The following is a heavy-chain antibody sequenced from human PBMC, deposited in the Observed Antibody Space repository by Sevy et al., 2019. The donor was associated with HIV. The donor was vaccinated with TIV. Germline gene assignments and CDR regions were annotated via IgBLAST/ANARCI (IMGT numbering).Heavy chain of an antibody. CDR1: GDSISNYY. V-gene: IGHV4-4*07. Sequence: SETLSLTCTVSGDSISNYYWSWIRQPAGKGLEWIGRIYDSGSTTYNPSLESRVTMSADTTKNQLSLKLNSMTAADTAVYYCARDRVTIFGVTIDYYFDYWGQGTLVTVSS. CDR2: IYDSGST. J-gene: IGHJ4*02. D-gene: IGHD3-3*01. CDR3: ARDRVTIFGVTIDYYFDY.